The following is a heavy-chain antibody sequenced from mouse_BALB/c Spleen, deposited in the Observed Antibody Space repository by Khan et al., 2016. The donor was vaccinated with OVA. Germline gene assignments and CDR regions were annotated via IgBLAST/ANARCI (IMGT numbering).Heavy chain of an antibody. CDR1: GFSLTNYG. D-gene: IGHD2-10*01. Sequence: QVQLKESGPGLVAPSQSLSITCTISGFSLTNYGVHWVRQPPGKGLEWLVVIWSDGSTTYNSPLNSRLSISKDNSKSQVFLKMNSLQADATAMYYCARQPYYHYYIMDYWGQGTSVTVSS. CDR2: IWSDGST. V-gene: IGHV2-6-1*01. J-gene: IGHJ4*01. CDR3: ARQPYYHYYIMDY.